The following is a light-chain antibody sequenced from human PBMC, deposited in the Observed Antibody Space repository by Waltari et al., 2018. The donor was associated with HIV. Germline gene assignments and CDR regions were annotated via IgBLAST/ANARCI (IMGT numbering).Light chain of an antibody. V-gene: IGKV1-5*03. Sequence: DFHMTQSPSTLSAFVGDRVTITCRASQDITSWLAWYQQKPGKAPNLLIRKASVLESGVSSRFSGSGSGTEFTLIIDSLEPDDFATYYCQQYNRDPSFGQGTRLEMK. CDR3: QQYNRDPS. CDR2: KAS. CDR1: QDITSW. J-gene: IGKJ5*01.